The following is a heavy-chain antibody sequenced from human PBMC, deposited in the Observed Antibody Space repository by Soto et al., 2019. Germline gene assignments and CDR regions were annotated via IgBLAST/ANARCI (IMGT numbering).Heavy chain of an antibody. CDR3: ARDLTWNDILTGYYTTDYYYYRMDV. Sequence: SVKVSCKASGGTFSSYAISWVRQAPGQGLEWMGGIIPIFGTANYAQKFQGRVTITADESTSTAYMELSSLRSEDTAVYYCARDLTWNDILTGYYTTDYYYYRMDVWGQGTTVTVSS. CDR1: GGTFSSYA. CDR2: IIPIFGTA. V-gene: IGHV1-69*13. D-gene: IGHD3-9*01. J-gene: IGHJ6*02.